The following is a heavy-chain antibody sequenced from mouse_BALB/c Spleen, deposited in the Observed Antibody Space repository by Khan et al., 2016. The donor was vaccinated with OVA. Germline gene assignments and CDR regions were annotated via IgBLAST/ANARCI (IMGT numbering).Heavy chain of an antibody. CDR3: ATSGHYGGNYYCGLDY. CDR1: GYTFTTYC. CDR2: INPSTGYN. J-gene: IGHJ4*01. V-gene: IGHV1-7*01. D-gene: IGHD1-1*01. Sequence: QVRLQQSGADLAKPGASVKMSCKASGYTFTTYCIHWVKRRPGQDQQWIGYINPSTGYNEYNQKFKDKATFTADTSSSTAYMQLNSLTSEDAAVYYDATSGHYGGNYYCGLDYWGQGTSVTVSS.